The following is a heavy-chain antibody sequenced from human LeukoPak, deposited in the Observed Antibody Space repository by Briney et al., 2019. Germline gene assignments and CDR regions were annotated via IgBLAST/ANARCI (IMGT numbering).Heavy chain of an antibody. V-gene: IGHV3-53*01. CDR3: ARDDYYDSSGYTPH. CDR2: IYSGGST. CDR1: GFTVSSNY. D-gene: IGHD3-22*01. J-gene: IGHJ4*02. Sequence: GGSLRLSCAASGFTVSSNYMSWVRQAPGKGLEWVSVIYSGGSTYYADSVKGRFTISRDNSKNTLYLQMNSLRAEDTAVYYCARDDYYDSSGYTPHWGQGTLVTVSS.